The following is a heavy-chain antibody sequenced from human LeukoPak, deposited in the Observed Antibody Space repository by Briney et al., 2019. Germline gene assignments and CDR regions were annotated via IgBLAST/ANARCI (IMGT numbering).Heavy chain of an antibody. D-gene: IGHD3-10*01. CDR3: TTHMGVGAFDY. CDR2: IKTKTGGGTT. V-gene: IGHV3-15*01. Sequence: GGSLRLSCAASGFTFTNAWMSWVRQAPGKGLEWVGRIKTKTGGGTTDYAAPVKGRFSISRDDSKKTLYLQMNSLKTEDTAVYYCTTHMGVGAFDYWGQGALVTVSS. J-gene: IGHJ4*02. CDR1: GFTFTNAW.